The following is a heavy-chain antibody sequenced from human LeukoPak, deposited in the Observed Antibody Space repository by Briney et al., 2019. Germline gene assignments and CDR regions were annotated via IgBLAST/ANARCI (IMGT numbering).Heavy chain of an antibody. J-gene: IGHJ4*02. Sequence: SETLSLTCTVSGGSISSTIYYWSWIRQPAGKGLEWIGRVFPSGATHYNPSLNSRVTVSRDTSKNQFSLKLTSVTAADTAVYYCARLSPDGGGGTFFDFWGQGTLVTVSS. V-gene: IGHV4-61*02. CDR1: GGSISSTIYY. D-gene: IGHD4-23*01. CDR2: VFPSGAT. CDR3: ARLSPDGGGGTFFDF.